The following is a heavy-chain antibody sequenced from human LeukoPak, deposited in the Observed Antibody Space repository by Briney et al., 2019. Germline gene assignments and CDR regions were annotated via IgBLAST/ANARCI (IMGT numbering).Heavy chain of an antibody. CDR1: GGSISSGSYY. CDR2: IYTSGST. V-gene: IGHV4-61*02. Sequence: ASQTLSLTCTVSGGSISSGSYYWSWIRQPAGKGLEWIGRIYTSGSTNYNPSLKSRVTISVDTSKNQFSLKLSSVTAADAAVYYCARGGADGYNAYYYYYMDVWGKGTTVTVSS. J-gene: IGHJ6*03. CDR3: ARGGADGYNAYYYYYMDV. D-gene: IGHD5-24*01.